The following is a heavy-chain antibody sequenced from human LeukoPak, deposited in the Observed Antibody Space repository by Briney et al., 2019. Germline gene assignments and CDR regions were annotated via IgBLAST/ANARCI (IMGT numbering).Heavy chain of an antibody. D-gene: IGHD6-19*01. CDR1: GGSISSSSYY. V-gene: IGHV4-39*07. Sequence: SETLSLTCTVSGGSISSSSYYWGWIRQPPGKGLEWIGSIYYSGSTYYNPSLQSRVTISVDPSRNQLSLKLNSVTAADTAVYYCARQGYKSGWYPTFDFWGPGTQVIVSS. CDR3: ARQGYKSGWYPTFDF. CDR2: IYYSGST. J-gene: IGHJ4*02.